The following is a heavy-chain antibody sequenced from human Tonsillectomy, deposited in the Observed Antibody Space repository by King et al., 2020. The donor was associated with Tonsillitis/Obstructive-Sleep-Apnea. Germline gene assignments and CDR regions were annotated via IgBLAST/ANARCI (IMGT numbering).Heavy chain of an antibody. CDR3: AKEVLETIFGVVPTPYFDY. Sequence: VQLVESGGGLVQPGGSLRLSCAASGCTFSSYAMSWVRQAPGKGLEWVSAISGSGGSTFYADSVKGRFTISRDNSKNTLYLQMNSLRAEDTAVYYCAKEVLETIFGVVPTPYFDYWGQGTLVTVSS. CDR2: ISGSGGST. V-gene: IGHV3-23*04. CDR1: GCTFSSYA. D-gene: IGHD3-3*01. J-gene: IGHJ4*02.